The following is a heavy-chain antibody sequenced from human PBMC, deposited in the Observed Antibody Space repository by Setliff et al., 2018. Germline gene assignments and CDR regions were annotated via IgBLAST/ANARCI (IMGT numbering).Heavy chain of an antibody. D-gene: IGHD1-26*01. CDR1: GGSFSGYY. Sequence: PSETLSLTCAVYGGSFSGYYWSWIRQPPGKGLEWIGEINHSGSTNYNPSLKSRVTISVDTSKNQLSLKLSSVTAADTAVYYWARKGISALSGAFDMWGQGTMVAVSS. CDR2: INHSGST. J-gene: IGHJ3*02. V-gene: IGHV4-34*01. CDR3: ARKGISALSGAFDM.